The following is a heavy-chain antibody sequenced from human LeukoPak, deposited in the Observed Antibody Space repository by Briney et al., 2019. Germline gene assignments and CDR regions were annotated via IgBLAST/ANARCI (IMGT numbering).Heavy chain of an antibody. Sequence: GGSLRLSCAASGFTFSSYAMSWVRQAPGKGLEWVSAISGSGGSTYYADSVKGRFTISRDNSKNTLYLQMNSLRVEDTAVYYCAKDLKGYSDYDFSDYWGQGTLVTVSS. J-gene: IGHJ4*02. CDR2: ISGSGGST. CDR3: AKDLKGYSDYDFSDY. CDR1: GFTFSSYA. V-gene: IGHV3-23*01. D-gene: IGHD5-12*01.